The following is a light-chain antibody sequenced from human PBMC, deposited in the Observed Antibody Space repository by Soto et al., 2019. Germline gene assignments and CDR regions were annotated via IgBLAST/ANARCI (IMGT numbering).Light chain of an antibody. V-gene: IGLV2-14*01. CDR2: EVS. CDR3: SSYTSSNPQG. J-gene: IGLJ1*01. Sequence: QSALTQPASVSGSPGQSITISCTGTSSDDGAYKYVSWYQQHPGKAPKLRIYEVSNRPSGVSNRFSGSKSGNTASVTISGLQAEDEGDYCCSSYTSSNPQGFGTGTKGTVL. CDR1: SSDDGAYKY.